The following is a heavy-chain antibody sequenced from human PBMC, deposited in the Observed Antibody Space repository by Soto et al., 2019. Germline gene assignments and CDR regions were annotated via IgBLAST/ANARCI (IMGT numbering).Heavy chain of an antibody. J-gene: IGHJ4*02. CDR1: GGSISSGGYS. Sequence: PSETLSLTCAVSGGSISSGGYSWSWIRQPPGKGLEWIGYIYHGGNIYYNPSLKSRVTISVDRSKNQFSLKLSYLTAADTAVYYCARVPEYWGQGTLVTVSS. CDR2: IYHGGNI. V-gene: IGHV4-30-2*01. CDR3: ARVPEY.